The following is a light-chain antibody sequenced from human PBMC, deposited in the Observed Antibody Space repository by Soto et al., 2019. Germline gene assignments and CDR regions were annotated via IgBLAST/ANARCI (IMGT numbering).Light chain of an antibody. CDR2: EGS. V-gene: IGLV2-23*01. CDR1: SSDVGSYNL. CDR3: CSYAGSSTSYV. J-gene: IGLJ1*01. Sequence: QSVLTQPAYVSRAPGQLITISCTGTSSDVGSYNLVSWYQQHPGKTPKLMIYEGSKRPSGVSNRFSGSQSGNTASLTISGLQAEDEADYYCCSYAGSSTSYVFGTGTKLTVL.